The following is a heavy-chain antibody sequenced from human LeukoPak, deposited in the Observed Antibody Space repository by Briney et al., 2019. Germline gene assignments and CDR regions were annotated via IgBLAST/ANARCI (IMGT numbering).Heavy chain of an antibody. V-gene: IGHV1-2*04. CDR2: INPNSGGT. CDR3: AVGGIAAAGTIDY. CDR1: GYTFTGFY. D-gene: IGHD6-13*01. Sequence: ASVKVSCKASGYTFTGFYMHWVRQAPGQGLEWMGWINPNSGGTNYAQKFQGWVTMTRDTSISTAYTELSRLRSDDTAVYYCAVGGIAAAGTIDYWGQGTLVTVSS. J-gene: IGHJ4*02.